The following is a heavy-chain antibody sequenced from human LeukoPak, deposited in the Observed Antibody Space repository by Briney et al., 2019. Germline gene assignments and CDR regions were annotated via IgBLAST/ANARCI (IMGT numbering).Heavy chain of an antibody. V-gene: IGHV4-30-4*01. CDR2: IYYSGST. CDR1: GGSISSGDCY. CDR3: ASWYYYDSSGYYC. Sequence: SETLSLTCTVSGGSISSGDCYWSWIRQPPGKGLEWIGYIYYSGSTYYNPSLKSRVTISVDTSKNQFSLKLSSVTAADTAVYYCASWYYYDSSGYYCWGQGTLVTVSS. D-gene: IGHD3-22*01. J-gene: IGHJ4*02.